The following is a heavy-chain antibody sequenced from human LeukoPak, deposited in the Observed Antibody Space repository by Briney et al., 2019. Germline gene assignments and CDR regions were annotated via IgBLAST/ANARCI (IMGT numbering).Heavy chain of an antibody. Sequence: ASVKVSCKASGYTVTSYGISWVRQAPGQGLEWMGWISAYNGNTNYAQKFQGRVTMTEDTSTDTAYMELSSLRSEDTAVYYCATVHLYNWNLKGLYFDYWGQGTLVTVSS. CDR1: GYTVTSYG. V-gene: IGHV1-18*01. CDR3: ATVHLYNWNLKGLYFDY. D-gene: IGHD1-7*01. CDR2: ISAYNGNT. J-gene: IGHJ4*02.